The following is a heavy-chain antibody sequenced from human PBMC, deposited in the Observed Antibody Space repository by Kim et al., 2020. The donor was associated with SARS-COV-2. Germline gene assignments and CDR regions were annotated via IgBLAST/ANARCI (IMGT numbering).Heavy chain of an antibody. Sequence: SETLSLTCAVYGGSFSGYYWSWIRQPPGKGLEWIGEINHSGSTNYNPSLKSRVTISVDTSKNQFSLKLSSVTAADTAVYYCARRGSYKKPFDYWGQGTLVTVSS. CDR1: GGSFSGYY. J-gene: IGHJ4*02. V-gene: IGHV4-34*01. CDR3: ARRGSYKKPFDY. D-gene: IGHD1-26*01. CDR2: INHSGST.